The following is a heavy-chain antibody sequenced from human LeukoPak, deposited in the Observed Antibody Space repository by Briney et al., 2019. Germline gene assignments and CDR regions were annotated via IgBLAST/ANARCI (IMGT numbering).Heavy chain of an antibody. CDR2: INRDGTIT. J-gene: IGHJ4*02. V-gene: IGHV3-74*01. Sequence: GGSLRLSCAASGFTFSTYWLHWVRQAPGKGLVWVSRINRDGTITTYADSVKGRFTISRDNAKNTLYLQMNSLRVEDTAVYYCARESSSSLDYWGQGTLVTVSS. CDR3: ARESSSSLDY. CDR1: GFTFSTYW. D-gene: IGHD6-13*01.